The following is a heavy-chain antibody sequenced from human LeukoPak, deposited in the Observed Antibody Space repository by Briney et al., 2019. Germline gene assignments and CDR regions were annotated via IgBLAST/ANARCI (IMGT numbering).Heavy chain of an antibody. CDR3: AKGDTAMDTPIDY. V-gene: IGHV3-43D*03. Sequence: GGSLRLSCAASGFTFDDYAMHWVRQAPGKGLEWVSLISWDDYSTYYADSVKGLFTISRDNSKNSLYLQMNSLRTEDTALYYCAKGDTAMDTPIDYWGQGTLVTVSS. D-gene: IGHD5-18*01. J-gene: IGHJ4*02. CDR1: GFTFDDYA. CDR2: ISWDDYST.